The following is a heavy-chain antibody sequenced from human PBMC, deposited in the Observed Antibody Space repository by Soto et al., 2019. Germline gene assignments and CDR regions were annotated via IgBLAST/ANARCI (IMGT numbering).Heavy chain of an antibody. Sequence: SVKVSCKASGDTFNFYSINWVRQAPGLGLEWMGRVNPIVSMSNYAQKFQGRVTMTADKSTSTAYMELSSLRSEDTAVYYCARDPPYYYDSSGYRDYYGMDVWGQGTTVTVSS. CDR3: ARDPPYYYDSSGYRDYYGMDV. V-gene: IGHV1-69*04. CDR1: GDTFNFYS. CDR2: VNPIVSMS. D-gene: IGHD3-22*01. J-gene: IGHJ6*02.